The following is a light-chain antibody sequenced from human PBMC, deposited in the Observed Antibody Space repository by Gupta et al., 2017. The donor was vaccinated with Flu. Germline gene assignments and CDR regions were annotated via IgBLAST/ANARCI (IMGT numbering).Light chain of an antibody. Sequence: QSVLTQPPSASGTPGQRVTISCSGSSSNFGSNSVFWYQLLPGTAPKLLIYRNDQRPSGVPDRVSGSKSGTSASLAISGLRSEDEAYYYCAVWDDSLSARVFGGGTKLTVL. J-gene: IGLJ3*02. CDR1: SSNFGSNS. V-gene: IGLV1-47*01. CDR3: AVWDDSLSARV. CDR2: RND.